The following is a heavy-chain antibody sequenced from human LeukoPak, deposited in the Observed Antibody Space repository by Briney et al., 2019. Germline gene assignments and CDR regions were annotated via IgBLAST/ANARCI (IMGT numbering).Heavy chain of an antibody. D-gene: IGHD2-21*01. CDR2: IEQSGSGK. J-gene: IGHJ4*02. CDR3: ARDQHGLFDY. Sequence: GGSLRLSCAASGFTFRTYWMSWVRQAPGKGLEWVANIEQSGSGKYYVDSVKGRFTISRDNAKNSLYLQMNSLRVEDTAVYYCARDQHGLFDYWGQGTLVTVSS. CDR1: GFTFRTYW. V-gene: IGHV3-7*04.